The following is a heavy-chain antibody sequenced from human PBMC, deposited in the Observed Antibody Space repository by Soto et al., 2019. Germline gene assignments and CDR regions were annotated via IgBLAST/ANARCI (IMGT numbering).Heavy chain of an antibody. CDR3: ARVAGGVFTVFGGVRYYFDY. CDR2: INHSAST. V-gene: IGHV4-34*01. CDR1: GGSFSDYY. D-gene: IGHD3-3*01. Sequence: QVQLQQWGAGLLKSSETLSLTCAVYGGSFSDYYWSWIRQSPGKGLEWIGEINHSASTNYNPYLNRRATISVDTSNNQFSLNLSSVTAAETAVYYCARVAGGVFTVFGGVRYYFDYWGQGTLVTVSS. J-gene: IGHJ4*02.